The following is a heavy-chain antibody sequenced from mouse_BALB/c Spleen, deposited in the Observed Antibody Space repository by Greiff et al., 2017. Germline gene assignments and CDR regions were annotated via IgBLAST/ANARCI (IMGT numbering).Heavy chain of an antibody. V-gene: IGHV5-6-2*01. CDR3: ARHDYYGSSYGWYFDV. CDR2: INSNGGST. Sequence: EVQRVESGGGLVKLGGSLKLSCAASGFTFSSYYMSWVRQTPEKRLELVAAINSNGGSTYYPDTVKGRFTISRDNAKNTLYLQMSSLKSEDTALYYCARHDYYGSSYGWYFDVWGAGTTVTVSS. CDR1: GFTFSSYY. J-gene: IGHJ1*01. D-gene: IGHD1-1*01.